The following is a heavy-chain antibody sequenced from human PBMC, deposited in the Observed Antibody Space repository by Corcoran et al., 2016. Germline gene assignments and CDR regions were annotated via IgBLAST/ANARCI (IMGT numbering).Heavy chain of an antibody. D-gene: IGHD6-13*01. CDR2: IYYSGST. V-gene: IGHV4-59*01. CDR3: ARDWVPGYSSSCFDP. CDR1: GDSITSGY. Sequence: QVQLQESGPRLVKPSETLSLTCTVSGDSITSGYWSWLRQPPGNGLEWIGYIYYSGSTKYNPALKGRVIMSLETSKNQFSLQLISVTAADTAVYYCARDWVPGYSSSCFDPWGQGVLITVSS. J-gene: IGHJ5*02.